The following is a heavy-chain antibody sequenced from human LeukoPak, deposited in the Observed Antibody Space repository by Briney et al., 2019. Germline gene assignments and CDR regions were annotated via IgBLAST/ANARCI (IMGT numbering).Heavy chain of an antibody. V-gene: IGHV4-39*01. CDR2: IYYSGST. CDR3: ARQGIAAAAPRWWGMDV. CDR1: GGSISSSSYY. Sequence: PSETLSLTCTVSGGSISSSSYYWGWIRQPPGKGLEWIGSIYYSGSTYYNPSLKSRVTISVDTSKNQFSLKLSSVTAADTAVYYCARQGIAAAAPRWWGMDVWGQGTTVTVSS. D-gene: IGHD6-13*01. J-gene: IGHJ6*02.